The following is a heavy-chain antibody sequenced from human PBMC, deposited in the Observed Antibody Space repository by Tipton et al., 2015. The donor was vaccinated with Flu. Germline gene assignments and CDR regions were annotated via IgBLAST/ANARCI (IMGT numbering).Heavy chain of an antibody. J-gene: IGHJ4*02. CDR1: GDSISSFY. V-gene: IGHV4-59*01. CDR2: ISNSGSS. Sequence: TLSLTCSVSGDSISSFYWSWIRQPPGKGLEWIAYISNSGSSNYNPSLKSRITVSVDTSKNQFSLFLSSVTAAVTAVYYCSRSRRGWYRAMFDWGQGTLVTVSS. D-gene: IGHD6-19*01. CDR3: SRSRRGWYRAMFD.